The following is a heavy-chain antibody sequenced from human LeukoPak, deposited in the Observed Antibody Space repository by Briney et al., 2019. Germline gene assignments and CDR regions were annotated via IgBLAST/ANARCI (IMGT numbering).Heavy chain of an antibody. V-gene: IGHV4-4*02. CDR2: IRPDGHT. CDR3: ARQVATKGEWAFDV. CDR1: GGSISSSNW. J-gene: IGHJ3*01. Sequence: PSETLSLTCAVSGGSISSSNWWSWVRQPPGKGLEWMASIRPDGHTYTNSSLRNQLTISADMSRNEFSLKLNSLTAADTAVYYFARQVATKGEWAFDVWGQGTGVTVSS. D-gene: IGHD5-12*01.